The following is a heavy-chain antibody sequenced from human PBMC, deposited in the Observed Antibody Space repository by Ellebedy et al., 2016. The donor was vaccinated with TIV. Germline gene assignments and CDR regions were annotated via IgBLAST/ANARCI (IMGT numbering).Heavy chain of an antibody. J-gene: IGHJ4*02. CDR2: VGSAGDT. V-gene: IGHV3-13*01. D-gene: IGHD5-24*01. CDR1: GFTFSNCD. Sequence: GESLKISCAASGFTFSNCDLHWVRQATGKGLEWVSGVGSAGDTSYLGSVMGRFTSSRENAKNSLYLQMKSLRAEDTDVYYCARATSGFDYWGQGTLVTVSS. CDR3: ARATSGFDY.